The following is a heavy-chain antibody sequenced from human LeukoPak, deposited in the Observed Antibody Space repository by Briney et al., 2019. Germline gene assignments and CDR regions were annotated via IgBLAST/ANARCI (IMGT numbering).Heavy chain of an antibody. Sequence: GGSLRLSCAASGLTFSGSTMSWVRQAPGKGLEWVSLISGSGNSTYYADSVKGRFTISRDNSKNTLYLQMNSLRAEDTAVYYCAKVLVLVSANRYYFDYWGQGTLVTVSS. J-gene: IGHJ4*02. CDR1: GLTFSGST. CDR2: ISGSGNST. V-gene: IGHV3-23*01. D-gene: IGHD2-15*01. CDR3: AKVLVLVSANRYYFDY.